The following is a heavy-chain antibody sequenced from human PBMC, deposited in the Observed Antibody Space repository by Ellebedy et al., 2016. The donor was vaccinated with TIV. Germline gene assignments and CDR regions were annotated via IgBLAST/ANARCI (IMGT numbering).Heavy chain of an antibody. Sequence: MPSETLSLTCVISGDSVSSTSVAWNVIRQSPSRGLESRVRTYYRSKWYRDYAVSLTSRVILNQGTSKNQFSLQLNSVIPEDTAVYYCARWDHALSHFDSWGQGTLVTVSS. D-gene: IGHD1-26*01. V-gene: IGHV6-1*01. J-gene: IGHJ4*02. CDR2: TYYRSKWYR. CDR3: ARWDHALSHFDS. CDR1: GDSVSSTSVA.